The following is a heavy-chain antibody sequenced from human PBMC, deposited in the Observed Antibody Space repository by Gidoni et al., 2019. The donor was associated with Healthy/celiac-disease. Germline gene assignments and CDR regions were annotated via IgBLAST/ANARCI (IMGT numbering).Heavy chain of an antibody. J-gene: IGHJ3*02. V-gene: IGHV4-39*01. CDR1: GGSISSSSYY. CDR3: ARQWDCSSTSCYTGAFDI. Sequence: QLQLQASGPGLVKPSETLSLTCTVSGGSISSSSYYWGWIRQPPGKGLEWIGSIYYSGSTYYNPSLKSRVTISVDTSKNQFSLKLSSVTAADTAVYYCARQWDCSSTSCYTGAFDIWGQGTMVTVSS. D-gene: IGHD2-2*02. CDR2: IYYSGST.